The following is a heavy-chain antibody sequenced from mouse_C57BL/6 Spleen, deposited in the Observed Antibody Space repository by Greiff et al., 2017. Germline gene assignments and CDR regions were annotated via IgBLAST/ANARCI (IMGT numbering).Heavy chain of an antibody. CDR1: GFNIKDAY. J-gene: IGHJ2*01. CDR2: IDPENGDT. V-gene: IGHV14-4*01. CDR3: TTERDFDY. Sequence: VQLQQSGAELVRPGASVKLSCTASGFNIKDAYMHWVKQRPEQGLEWIGWIDPENGDTEYASKFQGKATITADTSSNTAYLQLSSLTSEDTAVYYCTTERDFDYWGQGTTLTVSS.